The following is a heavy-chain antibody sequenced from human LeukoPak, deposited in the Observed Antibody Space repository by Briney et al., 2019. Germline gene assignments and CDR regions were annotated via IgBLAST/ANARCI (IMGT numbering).Heavy chain of an antibody. J-gene: IGHJ6*04. V-gene: IGHV1-2*02. CDR3: ATGTRDIVVVVAATFSDYGMDV. Sequence: GASVKVSCKASGYTFTGYYMHWVRQAPGQGLEWMGWINPNSGGTNYAQKFQGRVTMTRDTSISTAYMELSRLRSDDTAVYYCATGTRDIVVVVAATFSDYGMDVWGKGTTVTVSS. CDR2: INPNSGGT. D-gene: IGHD2-15*01. CDR1: GYTFTGYY.